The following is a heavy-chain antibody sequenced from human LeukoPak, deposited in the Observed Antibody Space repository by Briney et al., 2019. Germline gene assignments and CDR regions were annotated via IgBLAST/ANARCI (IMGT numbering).Heavy chain of an antibody. CDR2: IYYSGST. CDR3: ARVVVVPTAIWGFFDY. CDR1: GGSISSGDYY. D-gene: IGHD2-2*02. V-gene: IGHV4-30-4*08. J-gene: IGHJ4*02. Sequence: PSQTLSLTCTVSGGSISSGDYYWSWIRQPPGKGLEWIGNIYYSGSTYYNPSLKSRVTISVDTSKNQFSLKLSSVTAADTAVYYCARVVVVPTAIWGFFDYWGQGTLVTVSS.